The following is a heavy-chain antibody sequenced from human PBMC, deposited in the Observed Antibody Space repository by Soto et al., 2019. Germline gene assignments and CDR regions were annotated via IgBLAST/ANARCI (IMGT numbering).Heavy chain of an antibody. Sequence: QVQLVESGGGVVQPGRSLRLSCAASGFTFSSYGMHWVRQAPGKGLEWVAVISYDGSNKYYADSVKGRFTISRDNSKNTLYLQMNSLRAEDTAVYYCAKSYQWLVRDYFDYWGQGTLVTVSS. CDR2: ISYDGSNK. V-gene: IGHV3-30*18. CDR3: AKSYQWLVRDYFDY. J-gene: IGHJ4*02. CDR1: GFTFSSYG. D-gene: IGHD6-19*01.